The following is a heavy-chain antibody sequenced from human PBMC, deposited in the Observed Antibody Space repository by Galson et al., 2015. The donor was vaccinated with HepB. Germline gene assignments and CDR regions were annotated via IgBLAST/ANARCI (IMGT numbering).Heavy chain of an antibody. CDR1: GFSFSSYA. CDR3: AKDPCIGGTCYIGAFDY. J-gene: IGHJ4*02. CDR2: IRYDGSNK. V-gene: IGHV3-30*02. D-gene: IGHD2-15*01. Sequence: SLRLSCAASGFSFSSYAMHWVRQAPGKGLEWVAFIRYDGSNKKYGDSVKGRFTISRDNSNNTLSLEMNSLRAEDTAVYYCAKDPCIGGTCYIGAFDYWGQGALVTVSS.